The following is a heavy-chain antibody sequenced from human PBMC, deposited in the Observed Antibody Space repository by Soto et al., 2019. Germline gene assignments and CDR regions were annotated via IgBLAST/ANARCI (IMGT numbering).Heavy chain of an antibody. CDR3: ARVWGSYRAPSGGAGFDP. D-gene: IGHD3-16*02. Sequence: QVQLVQSGAELKKPGASVKVSCAASGYTFTSNSITWVRQAPGQGLEWMGWISAYNGETSYAEKFQCRLTMTTDTSTSTAYMELRSLRSDDTAVYYCARVWGSYRAPSGGAGFDPWGQGTLVTVSS. V-gene: IGHV1-18*04. CDR2: ISAYNGET. CDR1: GYTFTSNS. J-gene: IGHJ5*02.